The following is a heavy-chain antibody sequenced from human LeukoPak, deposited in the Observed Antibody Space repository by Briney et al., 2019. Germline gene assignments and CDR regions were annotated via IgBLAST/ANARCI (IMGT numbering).Heavy chain of an antibody. CDR1: GFTFDDYG. J-gene: IGHJ4*02. D-gene: IGHD1-1*01. CDR3: VNDDPVLHF. V-gene: IGHV3-20*04. CDR2: INWNGGST. Sequence: PGGSLRLSCAASGFTFDDYGKSWVRQAPAKGLEWVSGINWNGGSTGYADSVKGRFTVSRDNFKNRLYLEMNSLRSEDTAVYYWVNDDPVLHFWGKGTLLSVS.